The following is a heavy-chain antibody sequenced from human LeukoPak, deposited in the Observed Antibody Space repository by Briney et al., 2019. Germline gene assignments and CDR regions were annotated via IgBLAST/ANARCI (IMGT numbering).Heavy chain of an antibody. CDR1: GFTFSSYW. D-gene: IGHD2-2*01. V-gene: IGHV3-7*03. CDR3: ARTSSITCYDY. CDR2: IRGDGSEK. J-gene: IGHJ4*02. Sequence: SGESLRLSCAASGFTFSSYWMTWVRQAPGKGLEWVANIRGDGSEKKYVDSVMGRFTISRDNAKNSLYLQMDNLRAEDTAMYYCARTSSITCYDYWGRGTLVTVSS.